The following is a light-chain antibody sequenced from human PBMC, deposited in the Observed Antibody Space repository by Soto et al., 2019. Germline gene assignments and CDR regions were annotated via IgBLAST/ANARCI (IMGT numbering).Light chain of an antibody. CDR2: SNN. CDR1: SSNLGSNH. J-gene: IGLJ3*02. CDR3: AAWHDSLSEGV. Sequence: QSVRSHPPSASGNPDQRFTFSCSGSSSNLGSNHVYWYQQLPGTAPKLLIHSNNQRPSGVPDRFSGSKSGTSASLAISGLRSEDEADYYCAAWHDSLSEGVFGGGTKVTVL. V-gene: IGLV1-47*01.